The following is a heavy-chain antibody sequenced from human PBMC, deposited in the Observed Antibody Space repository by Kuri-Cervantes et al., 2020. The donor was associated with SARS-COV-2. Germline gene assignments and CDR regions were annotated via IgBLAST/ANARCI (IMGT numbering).Heavy chain of an antibody. CDR2: IYHSGST. CDR3: ARDTGLFGVVTNFDY. CDR1: GGSISSGGYY. D-gene: IGHD3-3*01. V-gene: IGHV4-30-2*01. Sequence: LRLSCTVSGGSISSGGYYWSWIRQPPGKGLEWIGYIYHSGSTYSNPSLKSRVTISVDRSKNQFPLKLSSVTAADTAVYYCARDTGLFGVVTNFDYWGQGTLVTVSS. J-gene: IGHJ4*02.